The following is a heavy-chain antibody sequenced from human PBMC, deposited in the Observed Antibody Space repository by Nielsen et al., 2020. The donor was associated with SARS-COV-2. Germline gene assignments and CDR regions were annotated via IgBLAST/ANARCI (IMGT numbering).Heavy chain of an antibody. CDR3: ASIAVAGTSY. Sequence: GGSLRLSCAASGFTFSSYAMHWVRQAPGKGLEWVAVISYDGSNKYYADSVKGRFTISRNNSKNTLYLQMNSLRAEDTALYYCASIAVAGTSYWGQGTLVTVSS. CDR2: ISYDGSNK. CDR1: GFTFSSYA. V-gene: IGHV3-30-3*02. J-gene: IGHJ4*02. D-gene: IGHD6-19*01.